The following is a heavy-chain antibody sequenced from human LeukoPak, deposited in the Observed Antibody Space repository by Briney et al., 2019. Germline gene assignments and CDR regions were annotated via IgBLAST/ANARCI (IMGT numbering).Heavy chain of an antibody. CDR1: GFTFSSYA. CDR3: ARGTHCNSAICSWDYYYHMDV. V-gene: IGHV3-64*01. CDR2: ISSNGGST. D-gene: IGHD2-2*01. Sequence: GGSLRLSCAASGFTFSSYAMHWVRQAPGKGLEYVSAISSNGGSTYYANSVKGRFTISRDNSKNTLDLQMNSLRPEDTAVYYCARGTHCNSAICSWDYYYHMDVWGKGTTVTVSS. J-gene: IGHJ6*04.